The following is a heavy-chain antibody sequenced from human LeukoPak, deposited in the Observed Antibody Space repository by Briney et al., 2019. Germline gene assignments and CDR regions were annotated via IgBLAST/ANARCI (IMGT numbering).Heavy chain of an antibody. CDR3: AKVSSSWYLAGPDY. V-gene: IGHV3-9*01. J-gene: IGHJ4*02. CDR1: GFTFDDFA. Sequence: PGRSLRLSCAASGFTFDDFAMHWVRQAPGKGLEWVSGIDYNSDGIDYAASVKGRFTISRDNAKNSLYLQMNSLRTEDTALYFCAKVSSSWYLAGPDYWGQGTLVTVS. CDR2: IDYNSDGI. D-gene: IGHD6-13*01.